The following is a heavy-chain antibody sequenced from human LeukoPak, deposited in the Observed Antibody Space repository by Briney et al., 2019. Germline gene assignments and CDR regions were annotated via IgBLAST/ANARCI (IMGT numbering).Heavy chain of an antibody. CDR3: ARDEVVWYDDILTGLSGMDV. Sequence: ASVKVSCKASGGTFSSYAISWVRQAPGQGLEWMGRIIPILGIANYAQKFQGRVTITADKSTSTAYMELSSLRSEDTAVYYCARDEVVWYDDILTGLSGMDVWGQGTTVTVSS. CDR2: IIPILGIA. J-gene: IGHJ6*02. D-gene: IGHD3-9*01. CDR1: GGTFSSYA. V-gene: IGHV1-69*04.